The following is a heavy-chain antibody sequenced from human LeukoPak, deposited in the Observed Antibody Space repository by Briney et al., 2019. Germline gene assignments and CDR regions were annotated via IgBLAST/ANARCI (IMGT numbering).Heavy chain of an antibody. D-gene: IGHD5-12*01. J-gene: IGHJ5*02. Sequence: PSETLSLTCTVSVDSISLYYWSWIRQPAEEGLEWIGRIYTSGSTNYNTSLKSRVTMSVDTSKTQFSLKLSSVTAADTAVYYCARDGRYSAGGWFDPWGQGTLVTVSS. CDR3: ARDGRYSAGGWFDP. V-gene: IGHV4-4*07. CDR1: VDSISLYY. CDR2: IYTSGST.